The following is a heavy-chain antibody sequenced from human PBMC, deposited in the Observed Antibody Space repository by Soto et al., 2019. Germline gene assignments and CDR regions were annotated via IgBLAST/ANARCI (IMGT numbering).Heavy chain of an antibody. CDR3: ARDITTVTTNDY. CDR2: ISYDGSNK. CDR1: GFTFSSYA. J-gene: IGHJ4*02. V-gene: IGHV3-30-3*01. D-gene: IGHD4-17*01. Sequence: GGSLRLSCAASGFTFSSYAMHWVRQAPGKGLEWVAVISYDGSNKYYADSVKGRFTISRDNSKNTLYLQMNSLRAEDTAVYYCARDITTVTTNDYWGQGTLVTVSS.